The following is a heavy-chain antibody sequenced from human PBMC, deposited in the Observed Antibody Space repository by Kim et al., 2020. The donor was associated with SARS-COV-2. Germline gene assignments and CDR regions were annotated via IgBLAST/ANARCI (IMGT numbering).Heavy chain of an antibody. CDR2: IYPGDSDT. Sequence: GESLKISCKGSGYSFTSYWIGWVRQMPGKGLEWMGIIYPGDSDTRYSPSFQGQVTISADKSISTAYLQWSSLKASDTAMYYCARQRTWNDPYYYYGMDVWGQGTTVTVSS. CDR1: GYSFTSYW. J-gene: IGHJ6*02. CDR3: ARQRTWNDPYYYYGMDV. V-gene: IGHV5-51*01. D-gene: IGHD1-1*01.